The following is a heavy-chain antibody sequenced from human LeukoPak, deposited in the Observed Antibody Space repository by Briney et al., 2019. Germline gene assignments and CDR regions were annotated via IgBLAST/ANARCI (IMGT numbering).Heavy chain of an antibody. D-gene: IGHD6-19*01. CDR2: ISSTSSTI. Sequence: PGGSLLLSCAASGFTFSTYSMNWVRQAPGKGLEWVSYISSTSSTIYYADSVKGRFTISRDNAKNSLYLQMNSLRAEDTAVYYCARDKGGSGWSYYFDYWGQGTLVTVSS. CDR1: GFTFSTYS. J-gene: IGHJ4*02. CDR3: ARDKGGSGWSYYFDY. V-gene: IGHV3-48*04.